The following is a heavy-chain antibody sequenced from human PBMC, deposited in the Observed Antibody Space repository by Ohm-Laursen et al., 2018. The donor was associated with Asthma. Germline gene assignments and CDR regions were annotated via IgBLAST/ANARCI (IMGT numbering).Heavy chain of an antibody. CDR2: INPNSGGT. CDR3: ARVEMATKTIDY. V-gene: IGHV1-2*06. D-gene: IGHD5-24*01. J-gene: IGHJ4*02. Sequence: ASVKVSCKASGYTFTGYYMHWVRQASGQGLEWMGRINPNSGGTNYAQKFQGRVTMTRDTSISTAYMELSRLRSDDTAVYYCARVEMATKTIDYWGQGTLVTVSS. CDR1: GYTFTGYY.